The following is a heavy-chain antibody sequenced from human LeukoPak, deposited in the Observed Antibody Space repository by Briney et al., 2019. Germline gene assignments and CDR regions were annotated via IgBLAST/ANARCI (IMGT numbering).Heavy chain of an antibody. J-gene: IGHJ5*02. V-gene: IGHV1-2*02. CDR3: ARLRAHSLADLNWFDP. CDR2: INPNSGDT. D-gene: IGHD6-13*01. CDR1: GYTFTGNY. Sequence: AAVKVSCKASGYTFTGNYIHWVRQAPGQGLEWMGWINPNSGDTNYAQKFQGRVTMTRDTSISTAYMELRSLRSDDTAVYYCARLRAHSLADLNWFDPWGQGTLVTVSS.